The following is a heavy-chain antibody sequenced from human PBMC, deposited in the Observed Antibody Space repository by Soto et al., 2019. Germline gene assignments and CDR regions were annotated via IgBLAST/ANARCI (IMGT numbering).Heavy chain of an antibody. V-gene: IGHV3-9*01. CDR2: ISWSSGSI. D-gene: IGHD6-19*01. CDR3: AKGVAAWGYFDY. Sequence: GGSLRLSCAASGFTFDDYAMHWVRQAPGKGLEWVSGISWSSGSIGYADSVKGRFTISRDNAKNSLYLQMNSLRAEDTALYYCAKGVAAWGYFDYWGQGTLVTVSS. J-gene: IGHJ4*02. CDR1: GFTFDDYA.